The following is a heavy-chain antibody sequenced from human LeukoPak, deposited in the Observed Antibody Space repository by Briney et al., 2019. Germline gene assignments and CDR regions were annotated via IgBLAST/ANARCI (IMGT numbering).Heavy chain of an antibody. CDR3: ARDLGYDFWSGYYLGVFDY. J-gene: IGHJ4*02. Sequence: PGGSLRLSCAASGFTFSSYSMNWVRQAPGKGLEWVSSISSSSSYIYYADSVKGRFTISRDNAKNSLYLQMNSLRAEDTAVYYCARDLGYDFWSGYYLGVFDYWGQGTLVTVSS. D-gene: IGHD3-3*01. CDR2: ISSSSSYI. CDR1: GFTFSSYS. V-gene: IGHV3-21*01.